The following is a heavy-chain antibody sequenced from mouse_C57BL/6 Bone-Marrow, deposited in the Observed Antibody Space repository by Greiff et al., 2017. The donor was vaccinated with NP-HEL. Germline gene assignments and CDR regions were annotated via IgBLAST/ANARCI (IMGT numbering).Heavy chain of an antibody. CDR1: GFNIKDYY. D-gene: IGHD1-1*01. CDR3: ARPGGSSFYWYFDV. J-gene: IGHJ1*03. Sequence: VQLQQSGAELVKPGASVKLSCTASGFNIKDYYMHWVKQRTEQGLEWIGRIDPEDGETKSAPKFQGKATITADTSSNTAYLQLSSLTSEYTAVYYCARPGGSSFYWYFDVWGTGTTVTVSS. V-gene: IGHV14-2*01. CDR2: IDPEDGET.